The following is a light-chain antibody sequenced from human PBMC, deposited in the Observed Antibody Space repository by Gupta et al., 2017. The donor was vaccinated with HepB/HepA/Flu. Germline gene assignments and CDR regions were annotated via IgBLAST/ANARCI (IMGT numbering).Light chain of an antibody. CDR1: QSVSSNY. CDR3: QQDGSSPRS. V-gene: IGKV3-20*01. Sequence: EFVLTQSPGTLSLSPGERATLSFRASQSVSSNYLAWYQQKPGQAPRLLIYGASSRATGIPDRFSGSGSGTDFTLTIRSLEPEDFAVYYCQQDGSSPRSFGEGTKMEIK. CDR2: GAS. J-gene: IGKJ2*04.